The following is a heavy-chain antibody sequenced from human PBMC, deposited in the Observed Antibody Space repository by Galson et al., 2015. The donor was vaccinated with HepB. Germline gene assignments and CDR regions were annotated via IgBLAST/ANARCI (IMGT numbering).Heavy chain of an antibody. CDR3: ARGPIDYYGMDV. CDR1: GYTFTSYY. V-gene: IGHV1-46*01. CDR2: INPSGGST. Sequence: SVKVSCKASGYTFTSYYMHWVRQAPRQGLEWMGIINPSGGSTTYAQRFQGRVTMTRDTSTSSVYMEVSSLRSEDTAVYYCARGPIDYYGMDVWGQGTTVTVSS. J-gene: IGHJ6*02.